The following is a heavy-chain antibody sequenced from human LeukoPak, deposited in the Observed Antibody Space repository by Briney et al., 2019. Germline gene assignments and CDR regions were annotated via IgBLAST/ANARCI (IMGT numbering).Heavy chain of an antibody. CDR1: GGSISSGGYY. Sequence: TSETLSLTCTVSGGSISSGGYYWSWIRQHPGKGLEWIGYIYYSGSTYYNPSLKSRVTISVDTSKNQFSLKLSSVTAADTAVYYCARVLVVPTDYYYCGMDVWGQGTTVTVSS. V-gene: IGHV4-31*03. CDR2: IYYSGST. J-gene: IGHJ6*02. CDR3: ARVLVVPTDYYYCGMDV. D-gene: IGHD2-2*01.